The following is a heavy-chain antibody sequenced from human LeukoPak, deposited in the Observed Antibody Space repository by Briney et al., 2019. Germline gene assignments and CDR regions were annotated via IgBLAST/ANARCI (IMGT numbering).Heavy chain of an antibody. CDR1: EITFSDFW. J-gene: IGHJ4*02. D-gene: IGHD4-17*01. V-gene: IGHV3-7*01. CDR2: IKKDGSEE. Sequence: PGGPLRLSCSVSEITFSDFWMNWVRQAPGKGLEWVASIKKDGSEEYYVDSVRGRFTISRDNAQNSLYLQMNSLRDEDTAVYYCASGHYADYDWGQGTLVTVSS. CDR3: ASGHYADYD.